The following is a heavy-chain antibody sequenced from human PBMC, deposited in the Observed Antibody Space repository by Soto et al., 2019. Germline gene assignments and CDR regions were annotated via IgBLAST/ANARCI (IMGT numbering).Heavy chain of an antibody. D-gene: IGHD6-19*01. CDR3: ARERGSGWTFDY. CDR1: GFSFSNYA. J-gene: IGHJ4*02. Sequence: PGGSLRLSCAASGFSFSNYAMSWVRQAPGKGLEWVSAIGGGGVPTYHADSVKGRFTISRDNSKNTLYLQMHSLRAEDTAVYYCARERGSGWTFDYWGQGTLVTVSS. V-gene: IGHV3-23*01. CDR2: IGGGGVPT.